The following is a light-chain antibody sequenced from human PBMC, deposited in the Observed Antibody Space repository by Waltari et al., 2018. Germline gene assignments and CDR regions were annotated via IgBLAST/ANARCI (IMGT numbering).Light chain of an antibody. Sequence: QSALTQPPSASGSPGQSVTISCTGTSSDVGDYNYVAWYQQHPGKAPKLMLFDVSKRPSGVPDRFSGSKSGNTASLTVSGLQAEDEADYYCSSYAGSNDVVFGGGTRLTVL. J-gene: IGLJ2*01. CDR2: DVS. CDR1: SSDVGDYNY. V-gene: IGLV2-8*01. CDR3: SSYAGSNDVV.